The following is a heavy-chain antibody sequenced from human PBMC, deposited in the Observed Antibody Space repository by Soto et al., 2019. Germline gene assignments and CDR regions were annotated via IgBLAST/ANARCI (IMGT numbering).Heavy chain of an antibody. J-gene: IGHJ4*02. CDR3: ARDRAYCGGDCPESVVC. V-gene: IGHV1-18*01. D-gene: IGHD2-21*02. Sequence: ASVKLSCKASGYTFTSYGIRWVRQAPGQGLEWMGWISAYNGNTNYAQKLQGRVTMTTDTSTSTAYRELRSLRSDDTAVYYCARDRAYCGGDCPESVVCWGQGTLVTVSS. CDR2: ISAYNGNT. CDR1: GYTFTSYG.